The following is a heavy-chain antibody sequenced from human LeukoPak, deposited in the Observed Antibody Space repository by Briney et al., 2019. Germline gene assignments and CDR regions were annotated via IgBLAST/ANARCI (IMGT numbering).Heavy chain of an antibody. D-gene: IGHD1-1*01. Sequence: GGSLRLSCAASGFTFSTYAVSWVRQAPGKGLEWVSGIGGGGGSTYYADSVKGRFTISRDNSNNTLFLQMNSLRAEDTAVYYCAKVRTGHYFDYWGQGTLVTVSS. V-gene: IGHV3-23*01. J-gene: IGHJ4*02. CDR2: IGGGGGST. CDR3: AKVRTGHYFDY. CDR1: GFTFSTYA.